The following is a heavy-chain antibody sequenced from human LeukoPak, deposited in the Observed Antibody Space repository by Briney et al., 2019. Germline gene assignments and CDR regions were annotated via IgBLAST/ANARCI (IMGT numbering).Heavy chain of an antibody. CDR2: IVPSDAYT. J-gene: IGHJ4*02. V-gene: IGHV5-10-1*01. CDR3: ARKHATDTAELGVGY. D-gene: IGHD5-18*01. Sequence: GESLKISCKGSGYSFTSYWISWVRQMPGKGLEWIGRIVPSDAYTNYSPSFQGHVTISADKSISTAYLQWRSLKASDTAMYYCARKHATDTAELGVGYWGQGTLVTVSS. CDR1: GYSFTSYW.